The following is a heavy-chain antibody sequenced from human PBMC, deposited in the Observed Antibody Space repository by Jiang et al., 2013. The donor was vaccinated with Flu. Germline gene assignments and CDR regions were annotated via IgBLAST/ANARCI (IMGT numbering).Heavy chain of an antibody. D-gene: IGHD3-10*01. Sequence: SVSGGSIRSGGYYWSWIRQNPGKGLEWIGYIFYSGTTSYNPSLQSRVTISVDTSKNQFSLTLSAVTAADTAVYYCAREESIMVRGVNGMDVWGQGTTVTVSS. CDR1: GGSIRSGGYY. V-gene: IGHV4-31*03. J-gene: IGHJ6*02. CDR2: IFYSGTT. CDR3: AREESIMVRGVNGMDV.